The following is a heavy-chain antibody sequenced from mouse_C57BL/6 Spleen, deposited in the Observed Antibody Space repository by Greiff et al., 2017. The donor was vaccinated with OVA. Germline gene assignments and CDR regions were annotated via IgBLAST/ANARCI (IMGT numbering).Heavy chain of an antibody. V-gene: IGHV1-64*01. CDR3: ARNDGYPGWYFDV. D-gene: IGHD2-3*01. CDR2: IHPNSGST. CDR1: GYTFTSYW. J-gene: IGHJ1*03. Sequence: QVQLKQPGAELVKPGASVKLSCKASGYTFTSYWMHWVKQRPGQGLEWIGMIHPNSGSTNYNEKFKSKATLTVDKSSSTAYMQLSSLTSEDSAVYYCARNDGYPGWYFDVWGTGTTVTVSS.